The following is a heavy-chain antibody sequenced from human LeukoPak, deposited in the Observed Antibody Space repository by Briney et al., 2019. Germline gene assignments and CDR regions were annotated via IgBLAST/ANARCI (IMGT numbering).Heavy chain of an antibody. CDR3: AKGPPLSGSYFNFDY. CDR1: EFTFGSYG. D-gene: IGHD1-26*01. Sequence: PGGSLRLSCAASEFTFGSYGMHWVRQAPGKGLEWVAFIWYDGSSQYYADSVKGRFTISRDNSRNTLYLQMNSLRAEDTAMYYCAKGPPLSGSYFNFDYWGQGTLVTVSS. V-gene: IGHV3-30*02. J-gene: IGHJ4*02. CDR2: IWYDGSSQ.